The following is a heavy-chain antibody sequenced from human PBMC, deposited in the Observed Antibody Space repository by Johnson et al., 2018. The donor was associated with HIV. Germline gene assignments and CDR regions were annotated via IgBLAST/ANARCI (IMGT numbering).Heavy chain of an antibody. V-gene: IGHV3-66*02. D-gene: IGHD1-26*01. Sequence: VQLVESGGGVVQPGRSLRLSCAASGFTVSSNYMSWVRQAPGKGLEWVSVIYSGGSTYYADSVKGRFTISRDNSKNTLYRQMNSLRAEDTAVYYCARPPYSGSYYDAFDIWGQGTMVTVSS. CDR1: GFTVSSNY. J-gene: IGHJ3*02. CDR2: IYSGGST. CDR3: ARPPYSGSYYDAFDI.